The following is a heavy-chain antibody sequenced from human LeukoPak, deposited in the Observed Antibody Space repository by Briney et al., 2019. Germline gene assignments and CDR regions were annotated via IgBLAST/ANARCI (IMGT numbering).Heavy chain of an antibody. CDR2: IYYSGIT. D-gene: IGHD6-13*01. V-gene: IGHV4-34*01. Sequence: SETLSLTCAVYGGSFSGYYWGWIRQPPGKGLEWIGSIYYSGITYDNPSLKSRVTISVDTSKNQFSLKVNSVTAADTAVYFCARDRQQLARRRGYNWFDPWGQGTLVTVSS. CDR1: GGSFSGYY. J-gene: IGHJ5*02. CDR3: ARDRQQLARRRGYNWFDP.